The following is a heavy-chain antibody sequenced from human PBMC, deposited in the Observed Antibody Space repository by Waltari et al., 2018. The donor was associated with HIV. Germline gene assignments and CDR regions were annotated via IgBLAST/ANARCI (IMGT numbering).Heavy chain of an antibody. D-gene: IGHD3-3*01. Sequence: QVQLVQSGAAVKKPGASVKVSCQASGCAFTYYYIHWVRQAPGQGLEWMARINPSGGSTSHAQKFQGRVTMTRDTSTSTVYMELSSLRSEDTAVYYCARDKAVGIITSVFNMWGQGTMVIVSS. V-gene: IGHV1-46*01. CDR2: INPSGGST. CDR3: ARDKAVGIITSVFNM. J-gene: IGHJ3*02. CDR1: GCAFTYYY.